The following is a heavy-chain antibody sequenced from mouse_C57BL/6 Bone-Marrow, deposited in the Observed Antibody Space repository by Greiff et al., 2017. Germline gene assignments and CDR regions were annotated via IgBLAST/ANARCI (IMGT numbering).Heavy chain of an antibody. V-gene: IGHV1-82*01. CDR1: GYAFSSSW. CDR2: IYPGDGDT. Sequence: QVQLKESGPELVKPGASVKISCKASGYAFSSSWMNWVKQRPGKGLEWIGRIYPGDGDTNYNGKFKGKATLTADKSSSTAYMQLSSLTSEASAVYFCARRINDYFDYWGQGTTLTVSS. J-gene: IGHJ2*01. CDR3: ARRINDYFDY.